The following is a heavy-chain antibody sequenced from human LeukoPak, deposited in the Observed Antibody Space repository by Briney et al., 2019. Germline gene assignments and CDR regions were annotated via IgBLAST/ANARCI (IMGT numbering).Heavy chain of an antibody. D-gene: IGHD6-13*01. V-gene: IGHV1-46*01. J-gene: IGHJ3*02. Sequence: GASVKVSCRASGYTFTNYYMHWVRQAPGQGLEWMGIIHPSGGSTSYAQKFQGRVTMTRDTSTSTAYMELRSLRSDDTAVYYCARNFRYSSSYDAFDIWGQGTMVTVSS. CDR2: IHPSGGST. CDR3: ARNFRYSSSYDAFDI. CDR1: GYTFTNYY.